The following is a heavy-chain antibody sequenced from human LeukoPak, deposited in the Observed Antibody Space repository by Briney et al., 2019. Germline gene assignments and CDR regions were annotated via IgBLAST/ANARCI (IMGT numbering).Heavy chain of an antibody. CDR1: GYTHTELS. Sequence: ASVQVSCKVSGYTHTELSMHWVRQAPGKGLEWMGGFDPEDGETIYAQKFQGRVTMTEDTSTDTAYMELSSLRSEDTAVYYCATAHWGNWFDPWGQGTLVTVSS. V-gene: IGHV1-24*01. J-gene: IGHJ5*02. CDR3: ATAHWGNWFDP. D-gene: IGHD3-16*01. CDR2: FDPEDGET.